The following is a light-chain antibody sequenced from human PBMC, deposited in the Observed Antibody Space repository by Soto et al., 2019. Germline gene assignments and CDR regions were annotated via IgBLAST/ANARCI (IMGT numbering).Light chain of an antibody. CDR3: CSYAGSSTLV. CDR2: EVS. CDR1: SSDVGSYNL. J-gene: IGLJ3*02. Sequence: QSVLTQPASVSGSPGQSITLSCTGTSSDVGSYNLVSWYQQHPGKAPKLMIYEVSKRPSGVSNRFSGSKSGNTASLTISGLQAEDEADYYCCSYAGSSTLVFGGGTKLTVL. V-gene: IGLV2-23*02.